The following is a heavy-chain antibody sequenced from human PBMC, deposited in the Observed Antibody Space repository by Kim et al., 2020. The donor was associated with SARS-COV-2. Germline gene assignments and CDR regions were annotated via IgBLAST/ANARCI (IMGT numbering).Heavy chain of an antibody. Sequence: GGSLRLSCAASGFTFSDFYMTWVRQAPGKGLEWLSYISSSSNTIHYADSVKGRITVSRDNAKNSLYLQMNSLRAEDTAVYYCARGGGSSGWQPWGPFGYWGQGTLVTVSS. J-gene: IGHJ4*02. D-gene: IGHD6-19*01. CDR3: ARGGGSSGWQPWGPFGY. CDR1: GFTFSDFY. CDR2: ISSSSNTI. V-gene: IGHV3-11*01.